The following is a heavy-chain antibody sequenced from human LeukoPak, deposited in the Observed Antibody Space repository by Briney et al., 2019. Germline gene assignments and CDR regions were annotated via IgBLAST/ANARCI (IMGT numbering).Heavy chain of an antibody. CDR3: ARNYFDTCGRLDL. J-gene: IGHJ5*02. CDR1: GFIFGDYA. CDR2: MSHDGNNK. V-gene: IGHV3-30*04. D-gene: IGHD3-22*01. Sequence: PGRSLRLSCTGSGFIFGDYAMSWVRQAPGKGLEWVALMSHDGNNKNYADSVKCRFTIARDNSMNTLYLEMNSLRAEDTAVYYCARNYFDTCGRLDLWGQGTLVTVSS.